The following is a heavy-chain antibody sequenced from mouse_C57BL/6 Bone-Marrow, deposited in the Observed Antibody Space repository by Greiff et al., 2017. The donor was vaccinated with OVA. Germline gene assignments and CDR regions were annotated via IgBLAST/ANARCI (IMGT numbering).Heavy chain of an antibody. J-gene: IGHJ3*01. V-gene: IGHV1-81*01. Sequence: LVESGAELARPGASVKLSCKASGYTFTSYGISWVKQRTGQGLEWIGEIYPRSGNTYYNEKFKGKATLTADKSSSTAYMELRSLTSEDSAVYFCAREDSSGRGFAYWGQGTLVTVSA. CDR3: AREDSSGRGFAY. D-gene: IGHD3-2*02. CDR2: IYPRSGNT. CDR1: GYTFTSYG.